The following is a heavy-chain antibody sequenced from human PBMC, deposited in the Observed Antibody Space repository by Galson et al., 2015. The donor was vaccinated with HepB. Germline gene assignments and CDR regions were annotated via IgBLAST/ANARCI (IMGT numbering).Heavy chain of an antibody. CDR3: ATVAFAHVNKPVLKAAAGEVYYGMDV. V-gene: IGHV1-24*01. J-gene: IGHJ6*02. D-gene: IGHD6-13*01. CDR2: FDPEDGET. Sequence: SVKVSCKVSGYTLTELSMHWVRQAPGKGLEWMGGFDPEDGETIYAQKFQGRVTMTEDTSTDTAYMELGSLRSEDTAVYYCATVAFAHVNKPVLKAAAGEVYYGMDVWGQGTTVTVSS. CDR1: GYTLTELS.